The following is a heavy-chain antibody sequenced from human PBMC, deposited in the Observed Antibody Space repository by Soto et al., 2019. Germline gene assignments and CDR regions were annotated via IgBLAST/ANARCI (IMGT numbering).Heavy chain of an antibody. V-gene: IGHV1-2*02. CDR2: INPDSGAT. J-gene: IGHJ4*02. Sequence: HEHLVQSGAEVKRPGASLKVSCKASGYSFTGYYIHWVRQAPGQGLEWMGWINPDSGATNYAQNFQGRVTLTSDTSISPASMALTSLTADGTAVYYCARGDYWTGGYPFPYFDYWGQGTLVIVSS. CDR3: ARGDYWTGGYPFPYFDY. D-gene: IGHD2-8*02. CDR1: GYSFTGYY.